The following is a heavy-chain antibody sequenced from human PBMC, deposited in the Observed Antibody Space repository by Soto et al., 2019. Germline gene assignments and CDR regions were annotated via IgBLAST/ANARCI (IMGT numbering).Heavy chain of an antibody. V-gene: IGHV3-23*01. CDR2: VSGSGDRT. D-gene: IGHD1-26*01. Sequence: EVQLLESGGGLEQPGGSLRLSCAASVFTFSSYAMSWFRQAPGQGLEWVSGVSGSGDRTYYADSVKGRFTISRDNSKNTQYLQMNSLRAEDRAVYYCAKEVGATVLGRLGHWGQGTLVTVSS. CDR3: AKEVGATVLGRLGH. J-gene: IGHJ4*02. CDR1: VFTFSSYA.